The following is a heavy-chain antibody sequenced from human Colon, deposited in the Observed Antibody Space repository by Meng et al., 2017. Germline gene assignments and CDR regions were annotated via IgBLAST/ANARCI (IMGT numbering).Heavy chain of an antibody. D-gene: IGHD6-19*01. J-gene: IGHJ4*02. V-gene: IGHV4-61*01. CDR1: GGSVSSGSHY. CDR2: MFHSGTT. Sequence: QVELQESGTGLVRHSETLSLTCNVSGGSVSSGSHYWSWIRQPPGKGLEWIGYMFHSGTTKYNPSLKSRVSMSVDTTKNQFYLKLTSVTVADTAVFYCARLIAGWPFYFDYWGQGILVTVSS. CDR3: ARLIAGWPFYFDY.